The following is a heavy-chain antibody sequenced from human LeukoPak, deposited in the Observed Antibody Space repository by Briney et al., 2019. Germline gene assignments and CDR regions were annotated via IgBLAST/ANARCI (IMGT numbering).Heavy chain of an antibody. J-gene: IGHJ4*02. Sequence: GGSLGLSCGASGFTFSNHWMGWVRQAPENGLEWVAITNVDGSDKYHLDSVKGRFTISRDNAKNTLYLQMNSLRVEDTALYYCTRGDGRGRSDGAIWGPGTLVTVSS. V-gene: IGHV3-7*01. CDR1: GFTFSNHW. CDR3: TRGDGRGRSDGAI. D-gene: IGHD5-18*01. CDR2: TNVDGSDK.